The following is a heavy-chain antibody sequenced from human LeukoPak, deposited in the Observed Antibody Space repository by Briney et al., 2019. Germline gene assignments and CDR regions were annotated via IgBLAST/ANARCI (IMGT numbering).Heavy chain of an antibody. D-gene: IGHD3-9*01. V-gene: IGHV3-64*01. J-gene: IGHJ5*02. CDR3: AKGTKAHILTAYMRDRWFDP. CDR2: ISSNGGST. CDR1: GFTFSSYA. Sequence: GGSLRLSCAASGFTFSSYAMHWVRQAPGKGLEYVSAISSNGGSTHYANSVKGRFTISRDNSKNTLYLQMNSLRAEDTAVYYCAKGTKAHILTAYMRDRWFDPWGQGTLVTVSS.